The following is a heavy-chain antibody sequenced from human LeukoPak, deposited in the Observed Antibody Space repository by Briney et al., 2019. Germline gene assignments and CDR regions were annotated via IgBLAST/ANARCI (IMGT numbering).Heavy chain of an antibody. CDR3: AKDATPSTILYYFDY. V-gene: IGHV3-23*01. D-gene: IGHD1-26*01. CDR1: GFTFSSYA. J-gene: IGHJ4*02. CDR2: IGGTGGNT. Sequence: GGSLRLSCAASGFTFSSYAMSWVRQAPGKGLEWVSGIGGTGGNTYYADSVKGRFTIPRENSKNTVYLQMNSLRAEDTAVYYCAKDATPSTILYYFDYWGQGTLVTVSS.